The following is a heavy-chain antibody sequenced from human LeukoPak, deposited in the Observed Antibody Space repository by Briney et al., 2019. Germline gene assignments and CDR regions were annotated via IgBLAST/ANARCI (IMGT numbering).Heavy chain of an antibody. CDR2: ISVGAEYI. J-gene: IGHJ5*02. V-gene: IGHV3-23*01. D-gene: IGHD1-14*01. CDR3: AKGSGINHYHWIDP. CDR1: GFTFSTYV. Sequence: GGSLRLSCAASGFTFSTYVMNWFRQAPGKGLEWVSTISVGAEYIFYADSVKGRFTISGDNSKNTLYLQMDSLRAEDTALYYCAKGSGINHYHWIDPWGQGTLVTVSS.